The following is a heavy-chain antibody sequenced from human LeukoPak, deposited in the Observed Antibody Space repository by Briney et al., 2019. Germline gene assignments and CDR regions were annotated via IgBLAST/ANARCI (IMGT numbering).Heavy chain of an antibody. Sequence: GGSLRLSCAASGFTFSSYAMSWVRQAPGKGLKWVSAISGSGGSTYYADSVKGRFTISRDNSKNTLYLQMNSLRAEDTAVYYCAKIGSSWYLLYYFDYWGQGTLVTVSS. V-gene: IGHV3-23*01. CDR3: AKIGSSWYLLYYFDY. CDR1: GFTFSSYA. D-gene: IGHD6-13*01. CDR2: ISGSGGST. J-gene: IGHJ4*02.